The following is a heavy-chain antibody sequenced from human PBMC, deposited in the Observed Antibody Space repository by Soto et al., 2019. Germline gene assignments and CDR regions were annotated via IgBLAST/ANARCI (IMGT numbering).Heavy chain of an antibody. CDR2: IYSGGST. J-gene: IGHJ4*02. CDR3: ARKGCSSTSCYEAFDY. Sequence: PGGSLRLSCAASGFTVSSNYMSWVRQAPGKGLEWVSVIYSGGSTYYADSVKGRFTISRDNSKNTLYLQMNSLRAEDTAVYYCARKGCSSTSCYEAFDYWGQGTLVTVSS. D-gene: IGHD2-2*01. CDR1: GFTVSSNY. V-gene: IGHV3-66*01.